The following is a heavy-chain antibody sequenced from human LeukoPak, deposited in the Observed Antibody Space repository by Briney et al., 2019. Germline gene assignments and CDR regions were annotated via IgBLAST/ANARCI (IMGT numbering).Heavy chain of an antibody. Sequence: GGSLRLSCAASGFTFSSYAMNWVRQAPGKGLEWVSIISGSVGSTYYADSVKGRFTISRDNSKNTLFMQMNNLRAEDTAVNYCAKDVEVHLTVEYFQHWGQGTLVTVSS. CDR2: ISGSVGST. CDR3: AKDVEVHLTVEYFQH. D-gene: IGHD4-17*01. J-gene: IGHJ1*01. V-gene: IGHV3-23*01. CDR1: GFTFSSYA.